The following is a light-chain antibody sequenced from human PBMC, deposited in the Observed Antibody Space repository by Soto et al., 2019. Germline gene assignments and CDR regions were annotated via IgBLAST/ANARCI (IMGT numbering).Light chain of an antibody. CDR2: AAS. J-gene: IGKJ2*01. Sequence: AIQMTQSPSSLSASVGDRVTITCRASQGIRNDLGWYQQKPGKALKLLIYAASSLETGVPSRFSGSGSGTDFTLTIGSLQPEDFATYYCLQDYIYTPTFGQGTKVDIK. CDR1: QGIRND. CDR3: LQDYIYTPT. V-gene: IGKV1-6*01.